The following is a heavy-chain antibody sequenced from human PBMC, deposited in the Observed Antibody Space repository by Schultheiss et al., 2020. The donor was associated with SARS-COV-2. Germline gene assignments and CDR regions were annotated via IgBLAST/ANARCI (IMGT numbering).Heavy chain of an antibody. Sequence: TLSLTCTVSGGSISSSSYYWAWIRQPPGKGLEWIGSIYYSGSTYYNSSLKSRVTISVDTSKNQFSLKLSSVTAADTAVYYCARGLITGTPFFDYWGQGTLVTVSS. CDR3: ARGLITGTPFFDY. CDR1: GGSISSSSYY. J-gene: IGHJ4*02. CDR2: IYYSGST. V-gene: IGHV4-39*07. D-gene: IGHD1-20*01.